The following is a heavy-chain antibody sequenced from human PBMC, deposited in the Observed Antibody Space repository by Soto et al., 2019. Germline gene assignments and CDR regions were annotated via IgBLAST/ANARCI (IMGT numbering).Heavy chain of an antibody. J-gene: IGHJ4*02. D-gene: IGHD6-6*01. CDR2: IYHTGIT. Sequence: SQTLSLTCTVSLESISSSSYYWGWIGQPPGKGLEWIGSIYHTGITYYNPSLKSRVTISVDTSKNQFSLKLTSGTAADTAVYYCARHSVAALQLDYWGQGAPVTVSS. CDR1: LESISSSSYY. V-gene: IGHV4-39*01. CDR3: ARHSVAALQLDY.